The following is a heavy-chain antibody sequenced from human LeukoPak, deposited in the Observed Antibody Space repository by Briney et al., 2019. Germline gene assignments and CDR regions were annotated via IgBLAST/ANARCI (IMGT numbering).Heavy chain of an antibody. V-gene: IGHV4-4*07. D-gene: IGHD3-22*01. CDR1: GGSISSYY. CDR2: IYTSGST. J-gene: IGHJ5*02. Sequence: SETLSLTCTVSGGSISSYYGSWIRQPAGKGLEWIGRIYTSGSTNYNPPLKSRVTMSVDTSKNQFSLKLSSVTAADTAVYYCARGLGSSGYYYVDWFDPWGQGTLVTVSS. CDR3: ARGLGSSGYYYVDWFDP.